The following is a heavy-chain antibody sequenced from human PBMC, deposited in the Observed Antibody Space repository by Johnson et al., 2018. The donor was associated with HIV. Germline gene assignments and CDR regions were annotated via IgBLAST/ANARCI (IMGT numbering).Heavy chain of an antibody. CDR2: INWNGGTT. CDR3: AKDFLHGQYTGIFDT. J-gene: IGHJ3*02. Sequence: VQLVESGGGLVQPGRSLRLSCAASGFTFDDYAMHWVRQAPGKGLEWVSGINWNGGTTGYADSVKGRFTISRDNAKNSLYLVMKSLRDEDTAVFYCAKDFLHGQYTGIFDTWGQGTVVTVSS. V-gene: IGHV3-9*01. CDR1: GFTFDDYA. D-gene: IGHD7-27*01.